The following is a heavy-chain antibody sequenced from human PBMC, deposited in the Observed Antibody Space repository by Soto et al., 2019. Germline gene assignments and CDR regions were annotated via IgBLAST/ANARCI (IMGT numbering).Heavy chain of an antibody. CDR2: ISYDGSNK. CDR1: GFTSSSYF. Sequence: QVQLVESGGGVVQPGRSLRLSCVASGFTSSSYFMHWFRQAPGKGQEWVALISYDGSNKHYADAVKGRFTISRDNSKNTLYQQRNSLRGDDTAVYSCARGDTYYGMDVWGQGTTVTVSS. V-gene: IGHV3-30*04. J-gene: IGHJ6*02. CDR3: ARGDTYYGMDV.